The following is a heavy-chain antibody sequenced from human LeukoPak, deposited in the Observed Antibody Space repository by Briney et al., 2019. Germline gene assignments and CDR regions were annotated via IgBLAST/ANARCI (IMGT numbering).Heavy chain of an antibody. D-gene: IGHD3-22*01. V-gene: IGHV4-34*01. CDR3: AHYYDSSGPIDY. Sequence: SETLSLTCAVYGGSFSGYYWSWIRQPPGKGLEWIGEINHSGSTNYNPSLKSRVTISVDTSKNQFSLKLSSVTAADTAVYYCAHYYDSSGPIDYWAREPWSPSPQ. J-gene: IGHJ4*02. CDR1: GGSFSGYY. CDR2: INHSGST.